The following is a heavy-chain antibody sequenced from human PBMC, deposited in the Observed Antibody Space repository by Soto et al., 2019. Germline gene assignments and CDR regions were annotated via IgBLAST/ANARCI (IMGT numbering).Heavy chain of an antibody. Sequence: SETLSLTCTVSGASISGYYWSWIRKSAGKGLEWIGRIYATGTTDYNPSLKSRVMMSVDTSKKQFSLKLRSVTAADTAVYYCVRDGTRSLRDWFDPWGQGMSVTVSS. CDR3: VRDGTRSLRDWFDP. D-gene: IGHD1-1*01. J-gene: IGHJ5*02. CDR2: IYATGTT. V-gene: IGHV4-4*07. CDR1: GASISGYY.